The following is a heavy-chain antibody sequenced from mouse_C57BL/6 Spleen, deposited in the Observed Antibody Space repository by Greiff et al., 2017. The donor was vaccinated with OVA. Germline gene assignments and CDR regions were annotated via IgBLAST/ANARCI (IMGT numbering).Heavy chain of an antibody. Sequence: EVHLVESGGGLVQPKGSLKLSCAASGFSFNTYAMNWVRQAPGKGLEWVARIRSKSNNYATYYADSVKDRFTISRDDSESMLYLQMNNLKTEDTAMYYCVRHGRRGYAMDYWGQGTSVTVSS. CDR3: VRHGRRGYAMDY. CDR2: IRSKSNNYAT. D-gene: IGHD4-1*01. J-gene: IGHJ4*01. V-gene: IGHV10-1*01. CDR1: GFSFNTYA.